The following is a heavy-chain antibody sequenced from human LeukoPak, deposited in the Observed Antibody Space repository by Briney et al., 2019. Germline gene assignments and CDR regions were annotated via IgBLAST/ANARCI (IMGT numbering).Heavy chain of an antibody. V-gene: IGHV3-74*03. CDR3: AREHEAARNWFFDL. CDR1: GFTFSSYW. J-gene: IGHJ2*01. Sequence: GGSLRLSCAASGFTFSSYWMHWVRQAPGKGLVWVSRIHRDGTNPEYADSVRGRFTISRDNAENTLYLQMNTVRDDDTAVYFCAREHEAARNWFFDLWGRGTLVTVSS. CDR2: IHRDGTNP. D-gene: IGHD6-6*01.